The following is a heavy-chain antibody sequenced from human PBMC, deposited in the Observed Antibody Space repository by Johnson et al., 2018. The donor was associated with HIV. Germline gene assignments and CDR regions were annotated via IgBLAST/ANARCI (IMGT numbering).Heavy chain of an antibody. CDR1: GFTFSSYA. V-gene: IGHV3-30-3*01. Sequence: QVQLVESGGGVVQPGRSLRLSCAASGFTFSSYAMHWVRQASGKGLEWVAVISYDGSNKYSADSVKGRFTISSDNCKNTLYLQMNGLRAEDTAVEYCARPRPMIVVAKGAFDIWGQGTIVTVSS. D-gene: IGHD3-22*01. J-gene: IGHJ3*02. CDR2: ISYDGSNK. CDR3: ARPRPMIVVAKGAFDI.